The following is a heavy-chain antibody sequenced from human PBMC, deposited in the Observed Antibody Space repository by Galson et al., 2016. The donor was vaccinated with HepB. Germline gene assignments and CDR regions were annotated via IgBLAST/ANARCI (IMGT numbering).Heavy chain of an antibody. J-gene: IGHJ6*03. CDR3: ARGVGPAYMDV. D-gene: IGHD5/OR15-5a*01. V-gene: IGHV3-48*02. Sequence: SLRLSCAASGFSFSSYSMNWVRQAPGKGLEWVSYISSTSSTTIYYADSVKGRFIISRDNGKNSLYLQMNSLGDEDTAVYYCARGVGPAYMDVWGKGTTVTVSS. CDR1: GFSFSSYS. CDR2: ISSTSSTTI.